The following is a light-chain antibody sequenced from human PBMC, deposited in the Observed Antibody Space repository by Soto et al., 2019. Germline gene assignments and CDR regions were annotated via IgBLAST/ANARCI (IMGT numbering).Light chain of an antibody. CDR3: QQDDNLPYT. V-gene: IGKV1-33*01. Sequence: DIQMTQSPSSLSASVGDRVTITCQASQDISNYLNWYQQKQGKAPKLLIYDGSNLETEVPSRFSGSGFGTDFTFTKNSLQSEYIATYYCQQDDNLPYTFGQGTKVDIK. CDR2: DGS. CDR1: QDISNY. J-gene: IGKJ2*01.